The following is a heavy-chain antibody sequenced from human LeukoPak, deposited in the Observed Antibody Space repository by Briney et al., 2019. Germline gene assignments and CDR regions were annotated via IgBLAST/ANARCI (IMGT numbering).Heavy chain of an antibody. Sequence: ASVKVSCKASGYTFTSYDINWVRPATGQGLEWMGWMNPNSGNTGYAQKFQGRVTITRNTSISTAYMELSSLRSEDTAVYYCARGSGSGSYWSVDYWGQGTLVTVSS. V-gene: IGHV1-8*03. CDR2: MNPNSGNT. J-gene: IGHJ4*02. CDR1: GYTFTSYD. CDR3: ARGSGSGSYWSVDY. D-gene: IGHD3-10*01.